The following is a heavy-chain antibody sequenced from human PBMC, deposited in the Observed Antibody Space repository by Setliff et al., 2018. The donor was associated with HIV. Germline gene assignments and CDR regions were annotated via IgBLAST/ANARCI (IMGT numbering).Heavy chain of an antibody. J-gene: IGHJ6*02. Sequence: GGSLRLSCTASGFTFGDYAMSWVRQAPGKGLEWVGFIRSKAYGGTTEYAASVKGRFTISRDDSKSIAYLQMNSLKTEDTAVCYCTRGGGYYNFWSGYSPVYYYGMDVWGQGTTVTVSS. CDR3: TRGGGYYNFWSGYSPVYYYGMDV. D-gene: IGHD3-3*01. V-gene: IGHV3-49*04. CDR2: IRSKAYGGTT. CDR1: GFTFGDYA.